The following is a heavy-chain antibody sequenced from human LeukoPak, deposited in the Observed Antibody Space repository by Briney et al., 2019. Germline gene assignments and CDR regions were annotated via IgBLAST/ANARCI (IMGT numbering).Heavy chain of an antibody. J-gene: IGHJ4*02. V-gene: IGHV3-21*01. CDR3: AKDISVVLMVYALDY. D-gene: IGHD2-8*01. Sequence: GGSPRLSCAASGFAFSSYSMNWVRQAPGKGLEWVSSISSSSSYIYYADSVKGRFTISRDNAKNSLYLQMNSLRAEDTAVYYCAKDISVVLMVYALDYWGQGTLVTVSS. CDR2: ISSSSSYI. CDR1: GFAFSSYS.